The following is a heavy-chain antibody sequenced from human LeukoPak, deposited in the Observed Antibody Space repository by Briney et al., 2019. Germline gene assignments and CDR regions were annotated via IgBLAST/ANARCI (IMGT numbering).Heavy chain of an antibody. D-gene: IGHD3-10*01. CDR2: IVPIFDTP. J-gene: IGHJ4*02. CDR3: ASDIYGSQSSDY. V-gene: IGHV1-69*05. Sequence: SVKVSCKASGGTFRDFAVSWVRQAPGQGLEWMGGIVPIFDTPNYAQRFEDRVTITTDEATNTAYMELTGLRSEDTAVYYCASDIYGSQSSDYWGKGTLVIVSS. CDR1: GGTFRDFA.